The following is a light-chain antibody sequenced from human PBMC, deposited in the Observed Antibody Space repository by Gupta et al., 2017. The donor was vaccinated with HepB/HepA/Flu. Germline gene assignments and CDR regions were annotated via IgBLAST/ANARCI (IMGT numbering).Light chain of an antibody. CDR2: DVG. J-gene: IGLJ2*01. CDR3: CSYVILYSLA. Sequence: QSTLTQPPSVSGSPGQSVTISCTGTSNDVGGSNYLSWYQQHPGKAPRLLIYDVGKRPSGVPDRFVGSKSGNTASLTISGLQTADEADYYCCSYVILYSLAFGGGTKVTVL. V-gene: IGLV2-11*01. CDR1: SNDVGGSNY.